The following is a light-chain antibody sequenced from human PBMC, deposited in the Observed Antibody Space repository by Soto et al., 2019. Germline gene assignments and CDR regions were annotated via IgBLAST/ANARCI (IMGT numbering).Light chain of an antibody. CDR3: QQYGSSSEIT. CDR2: GAS. CDR1: QSVSSN. V-gene: IGKV3-15*01. Sequence: EIVMTQSPATLSVSPGEKATLSCRASQSVSSNLAWYQQKPGQAPRLLIYGASTRATGIPARFSGSGSGTEFTLTISGLEPEDSAVYYCQQYGSSSEITFGQGTRLEIK. J-gene: IGKJ5*01.